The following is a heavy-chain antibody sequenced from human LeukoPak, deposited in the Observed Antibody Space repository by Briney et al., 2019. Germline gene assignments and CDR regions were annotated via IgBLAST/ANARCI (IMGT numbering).Heavy chain of an antibody. J-gene: IGHJ3*02. CDR3: ARGLSQQPDAFDI. CDR1: GGSINSSDW. CDR2: IYHSGST. V-gene: IGHV4-4*02. Sequence: PTETLSLTCAVSGGSINSSDWWSWVRQPPGKGLEWIGEIYHSGSTNYNPSLKSRVTISVDKSKNQFSLKLSSVTAADTAVYYCARGLSQQPDAFDIWGQGTMVTVSS. D-gene: IGHD6-13*01.